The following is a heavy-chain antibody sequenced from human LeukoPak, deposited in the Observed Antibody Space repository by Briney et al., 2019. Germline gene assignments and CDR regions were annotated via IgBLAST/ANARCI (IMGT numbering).Heavy chain of an antibody. CDR1: GFTFSSYA. CDR2: IKQDGSEK. J-gene: IGHJ6*02. Sequence: GGSLRLSCAASGFTFSSYAMHWVRQAPGKGLEWVANIKQDGSEKYYVDSVKGRFTISRDNAKNSLYLQMNSLRAEDTAVYYCARVPTRAYYYGMDVWGQGTTVTVSS. V-gene: IGHV3-7*03. D-gene: IGHD5-24*01. CDR3: ARVPTRAYYYGMDV.